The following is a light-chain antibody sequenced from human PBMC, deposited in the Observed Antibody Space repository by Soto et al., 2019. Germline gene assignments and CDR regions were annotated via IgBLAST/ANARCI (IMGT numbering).Light chain of an antibody. CDR2: DVS. Sequence: QSVLTQPRSVSLSPGQSVTISCTGTSSDVGGYNYVSWYQQHPGKAPKLMIYDVSKRPSGVPDRFSGSKSGNTASLTISGLQAEDEADYYCCSYAGSYTFYVFGTGTKVT. V-gene: IGLV2-11*01. J-gene: IGLJ1*01. CDR3: CSYAGSYTFYV. CDR1: SSDVGGYNY.